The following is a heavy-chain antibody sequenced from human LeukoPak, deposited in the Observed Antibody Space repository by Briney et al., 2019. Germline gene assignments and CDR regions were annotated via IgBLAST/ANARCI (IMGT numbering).Heavy chain of an antibody. CDR2: INPSGGST. J-gene: IGHJ4*02. V-gene: IGHV1-46*01. CDR3: ARGGSVRQFRDGYNLH. Sequence: ASVKVSCKASGYTFTSYYMHWVRQAPGQGLEWMGIINPSGGSTSYAQKFQGRVTMTRDTSTSTVYMELSSLRSEDTAVYYCARGGSVRQFRDGYNLHWGQGTLVTVSS. D-gene: IGHD5-24*01. CDR1: GYTFTSYY.